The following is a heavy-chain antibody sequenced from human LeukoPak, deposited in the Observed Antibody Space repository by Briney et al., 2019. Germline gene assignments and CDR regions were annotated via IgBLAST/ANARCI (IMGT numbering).Heavy chain of an antibody. CDR3: ARGGSYLSAFDI. Sequence: GGSLRLSCAASGFIFSNYWMSWVRQAPGKGLEWVANIKQDGSEKYYVGSVRGRFTISRDNAKNSLYLQMNSLRAEDTAVYYCARGGSYLSAFDIWGQGTMVTVSS. CDR2: IKQDGSEK. J-gene: IGHJ3*02. D-gene: IGHD1-26*01. V-gene: IGHV3-7*03. CDR1: GFIFSNYW.